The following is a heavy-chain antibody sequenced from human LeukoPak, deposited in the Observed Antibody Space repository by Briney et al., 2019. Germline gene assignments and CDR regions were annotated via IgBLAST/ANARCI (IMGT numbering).Heavy chain of an antibody. Sequence: GGSLRLSCAGSGFSVSNNFMTWVRQAPGKGLEWVSIIYSGGNTYCTDSVKGRFTISRDNSKNTLYLQMNSLRVEDTAVYYCAKARDDSGNFYPIFDYWGQGTLVTVSS. V-gene: IGHV3-66*01. CDR2: IYSGGNT. D-gene: IGHD3-22*01. J-gene: IGHJ4*02. CDR1: GFSVSNNF. CDR3: AKARDDSGNFYPIFDY.